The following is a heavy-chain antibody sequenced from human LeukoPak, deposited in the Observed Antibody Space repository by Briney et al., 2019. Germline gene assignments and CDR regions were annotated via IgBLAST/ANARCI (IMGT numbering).Heavy chain of an antibody. D-gene: IGHD3-22*01. V-gene: IGHV4-38-2*01. Sequence: GSLRLSCAASGLTFSSYAMSWVRQAPGKGLEWIGSIYHRGSTYYNPSLKSRVTISVDTSKNQISLKLSSVTAADTAVYYCASGSVHYYDSTPPAWGQGTLVTVSS. J-gene: IGHJ4*02. CDR3: ASGSVHYYDSTPPA. CDR1: GLTFSSYA. CDR2: IYHRGST.